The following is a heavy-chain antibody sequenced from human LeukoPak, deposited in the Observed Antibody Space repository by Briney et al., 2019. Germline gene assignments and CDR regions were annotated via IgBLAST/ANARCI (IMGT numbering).Heavy chain of an antibody. V-gene: IGHV4-31*03. D-gene: IGHD3-10*01. CDR1: GGSISSGGYY. CDR3: ARRVLPDYWYFDL. Sequence: SQTLSLTCTVSGGSISSGGYYWSWIRQHPGKGLEWIGYIYYSGSTYYNPSLKGRVTISVDTSKNQFSLKLSSVTAADTAVYYCARRVLPDYWYFDLWGRGTLVTVSS. CDR2: IYYSGST. J-gene: IGHJ2*01.